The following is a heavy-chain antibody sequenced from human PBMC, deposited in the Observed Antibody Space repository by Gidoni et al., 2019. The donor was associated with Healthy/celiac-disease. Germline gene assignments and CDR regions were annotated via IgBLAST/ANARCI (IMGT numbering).Heavy chain of an antibody. CDR3: AKDPGSSGYGNWFDP. J-gene: IGHJ5*02. V-gene: IGHV3-23*01. D-gene: IGHD3-22*01. CDR2: ISGSGGST. Sequence: EVQLLESGGGLVQPGGSLRLSCAASGFPFRSYAMSWVRQAPGKGLEWVSAISGSGGSTYYADSVKGRFTISRDNSKNTLYLQMNSRRAEDTAVYYCAKDPGSSGYGNWFDPWGQGTLVTVSS. CDR1: GFPFRSYA.